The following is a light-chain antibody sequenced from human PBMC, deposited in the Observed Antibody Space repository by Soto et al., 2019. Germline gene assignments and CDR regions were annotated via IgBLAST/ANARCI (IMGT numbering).Light chain of an antibody. CDR1: QSISSY. CDR3: QQSYSNPWT. J-gene: IGKJ1*01. Sequence: DIQMTQSPSSLSASVGDRVTITCRASQSISSYLNWYQHKPGKAPNLLIYAATTLQSGVPSRFSGSGSGTDFTLTISSLQPEDFATYYCQQSYSNPWTFGQGTKVDIK. CDR2: AAT. V-gene: IGKV1-39*01.